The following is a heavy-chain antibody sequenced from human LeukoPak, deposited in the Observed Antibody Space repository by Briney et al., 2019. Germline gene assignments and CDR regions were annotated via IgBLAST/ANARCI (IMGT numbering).Heavy chain of an antibody. CDR3: ARLGRLYSSSRGLIDY. CDR2: IYYSGST. Sequence: SETLSLTCTVSGGSISTSSYYWGWIRQPPGKGLEWIGSIYYSGSTYYNPSLKSRVTISVDTSKNQFSLKLSSVTAADTAVYYCARLGRLYSSSRGLIDYWGQGTLVTVSS. J-gene: IGHJ4*02. D-gene: IGHD6-6*01. V-gene: IGHV4-39*01. CDR1: GGSISTSSYY.